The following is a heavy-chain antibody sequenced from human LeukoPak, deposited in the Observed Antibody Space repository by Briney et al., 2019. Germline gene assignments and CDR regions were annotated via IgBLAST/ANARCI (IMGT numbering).Heavy chain of an antibody. CDR2: IYYSGST. Sequence: SETLSLTCTVSGGSISSSSYYWGWIRQPPGKGLEWIGSIYYSGSTYYNPSLKSRVTISVDTSKNQFSLKLSSVTAADTAVYYCASFLNCGGDCYTFDYWGQGTLVTVSS. V-gene: IGHV4-39*01. CDR1: GGSISSSSYY. D-gene: IGHD2-21*01. J-gene: IGHJ4*02. CDR3: ASFLNCGGDCYTFDY.